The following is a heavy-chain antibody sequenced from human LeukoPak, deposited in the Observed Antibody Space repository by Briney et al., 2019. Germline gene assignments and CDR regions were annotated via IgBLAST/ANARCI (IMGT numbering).Heavy chain of an antibody. V-gene: IGHV3-30*02. Sequence: GGSLRLSCAASGFTFSSYGMHWVRQAPGKGLEWVAFIRYDGSNKYYADSVKGRFTISRDNSKNTLYLQMNSLRAEDTAVYYCARGIRYYYDSSGYSGYWGQGTLVTVSS. D-gene: IGHD3-22*01. J-gene: IGHJ4*02. CDR1: GFTFSSYG. CDR2: IRYDGSNK. CDR3: ARGIRYYYDSSGYSGY.